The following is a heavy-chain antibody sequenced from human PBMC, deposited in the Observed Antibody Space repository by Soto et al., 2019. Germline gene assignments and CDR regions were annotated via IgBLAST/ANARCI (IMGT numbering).Heavy chain of an antibody. CDR3: ARDLGSDDVVHFDY. Sequence: QVQLQESGPGLVKPSETLSLTCSVSGDSITSYYWNWIRQPAGKGLEWIGRISTSGSANSYPSLKIRVTMSVDTSKNLFSLKLTSVTAADTAVYFCARDLGSDDVVHFDYWGQGTLVTVSS. CDR2: ISTSGSA. CDR1: GDSITSYY. V-gene: IGHV4-4*07. J-gene: IGHJ4*02. D-gene: IGHD6-19*01.